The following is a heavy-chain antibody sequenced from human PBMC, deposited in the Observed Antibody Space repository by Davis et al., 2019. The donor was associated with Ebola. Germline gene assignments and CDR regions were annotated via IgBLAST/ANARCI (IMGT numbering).Heavy chain of an antibody. J-gene: IGHJ4*02. CDR3: ARDQGSSSWYYFDY. CDR1: GGSISSYY. V-gene: IGHV4-34*01. CDR2: INHSGST. Sequence: MPSETLSLTCTVSGGSISSYYWSWIRQPPGKGLEWIGEINHSGSTNYNPSLKSRVTISVDKSKNQFSLKLSSVTAADTAVYYCARDQGSSSWYYFDYWGQGTLVTVSS. D-gene: IGHD6-13*01.